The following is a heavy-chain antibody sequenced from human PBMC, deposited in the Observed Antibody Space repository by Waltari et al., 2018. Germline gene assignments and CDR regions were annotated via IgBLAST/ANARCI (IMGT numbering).Heavy chain of an antibody. CDR2: IYTSGST. CDR1: GGSISSYY. V-gene: IGHV4-4*07. J-gene: IGHJ4*02. Sequence: QVQLQESGPGLVKPSETLSLTCTVSGGSISSYYWSWIRQPAGKGLEWIGRIYTSGSTNYNPALKSRVTMSVDTSKNQFSLKLSSVTAADTAVYYCARAQYSSSWTLFDYWGQGTLVTVSS. D-gene: IGHD6-13*01. CDR3: ARAQYSSSWTLFDY.